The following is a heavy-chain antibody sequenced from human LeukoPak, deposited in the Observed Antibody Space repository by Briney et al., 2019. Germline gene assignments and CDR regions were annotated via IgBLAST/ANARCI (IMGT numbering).Heavy chain of an antibody. CDR2: IYYSGST. J-gene: IGHJ4*02. CDR3: ARYNYNFYFDY. Sequence: SETLSLTCTVSGGSISTYYWSWFRQPPGRELEWIGYIYYSGSTNYNPSLKSRVTISVDTSKNQFSLKLSSVTAADTAVYYCARYNYNFYFDYWGQGTLVTVSS. CDR1: GGSISTYY. V-gene: IGHV4-59*01. D-gene: IGHD1-1*01.